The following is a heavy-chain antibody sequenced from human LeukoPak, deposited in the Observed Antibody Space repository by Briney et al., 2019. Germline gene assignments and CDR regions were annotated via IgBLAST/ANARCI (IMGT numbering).Heavy chain of an antibody. J-gene: IGHJ6*03. CDR3: ARGFAGYCSSTSCSYYYYYMDV. Sequence: SETLSLTCAVYGGSFSGYYWSWIRQPPGKGLEWIGEINHSGSTNYNPSLKSRVTISVDTSKNQFSLKLSSVTAADTAVYYCARGFAGYCSSTSCSYYYYYMDVWGKGTTVTVSS. V-gene: IGHV4-34*01. D-gene: IGHD2-2*01. CDR1: GGSFSGYY. CDR2: INHSGST.